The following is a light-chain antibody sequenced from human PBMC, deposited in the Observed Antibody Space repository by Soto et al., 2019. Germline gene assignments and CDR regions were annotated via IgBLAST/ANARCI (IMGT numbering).Light chain of an antibody. V-gene: IGLV2-23*01. J-gene: IGLJ3*02. CDR2: EGT. CDR1: NSDVGNYNL. CDR3: CSYAGSGTLV. Sequence: QSALTQPASVSGSPGQSITISCTGTNSDVGNYNLVSWYQQHPGKAPKFMIYEGTKRPSGVSDRFSGSKSGNTASLTISGLQADDEADYYCCSYAGSGTLVFGGGTKLTVL.